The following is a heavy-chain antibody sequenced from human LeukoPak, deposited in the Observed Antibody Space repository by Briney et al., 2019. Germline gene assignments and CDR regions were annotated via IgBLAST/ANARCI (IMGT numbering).Heavy chain of an antibody. Sequence: SQTLSLTCTVSGGSISSGGYYWSWIRQHPGKGLEWIGYIYYSGSTYYNPSLKSRVTISVDTSKNQFSLKLSSVTAADTAVYYCARTRRITMVRGGILFDPWGQGTLVTVSS. J-gene: IGHJ5*02. CDR1: GGSISSGGYY. CDR2: IYYSGST. CDR3: ARTRRITMVRGGILFDP. D-gene: IGHD3-10*01. V-gene: IGHV4-31*03.